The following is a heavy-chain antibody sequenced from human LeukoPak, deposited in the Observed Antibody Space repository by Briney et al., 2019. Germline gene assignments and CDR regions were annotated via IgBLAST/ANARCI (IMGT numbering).Heavy chain of an antibody. CDR3: ARETAMVPYYYYMDV. CDR1: GFTFSSYW. V-gene: IGHV3-7*01. D-gene: IGHD5-18*01. J-gene: IGHJ6*03. CDR2: IKQDGSEK. Sequence: PGGSLRLSCAASGFTFSSYWMSWVRQAPGKGLEWVANIKQDGSEKYYVDSVKGRSTISRDNAKNSLYLQMNSLRAEDTAVYYCARETAMVPYYYYMDVWGKGTTVTVSS.